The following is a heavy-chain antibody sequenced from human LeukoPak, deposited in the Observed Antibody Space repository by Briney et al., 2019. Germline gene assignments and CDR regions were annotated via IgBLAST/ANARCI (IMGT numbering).Heavy chain of an antibody. Sequence: ASVKVSCEASGYTFTGYYMHWVRQAPGQGLEWMGWINPNSGGTNYAQKFQGRVTMTRDTSISTAYMELSRLRSDDTAVYYCAREGRRIAAAGRGWFDPWGQGTLVTVSS. CDR2: INPNSGGT. V-gene: IGHV1-2*02. CDR1: GYTFTGYY. J-gene: IGHJ5*02. CDR3: AREGRRIAAAGRGWFDP. D-gene: IGHD6-13*01.